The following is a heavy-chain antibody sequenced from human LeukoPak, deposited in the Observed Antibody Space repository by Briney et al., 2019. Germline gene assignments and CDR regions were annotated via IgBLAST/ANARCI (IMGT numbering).Heavy chain of an antibody. V-gene: IGHV1-2*02. D-gene: IGHD3-10*01. CDR3: ARAAITMVRGVTNWFDP. Sequence: ASVKVSCKASGYTFTGYYMRWVRQAPGQGLEWMGWINPNSGGTNYAQKFQGRVTMTRDTSISTAYMELSRLRSDDTAVYYCARAAITMVRGVTNWFDPWGQGTLVTVSS. CDR1: GYTFTGYY. CDR2: INPNSGGT. J-gene: IGHJ5*02.